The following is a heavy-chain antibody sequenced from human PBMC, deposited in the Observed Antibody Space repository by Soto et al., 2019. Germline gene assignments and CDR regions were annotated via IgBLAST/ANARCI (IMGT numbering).Heavy chain of an antibody. V-gene: IGHV1-2*02. Sequence: ASVKVSCKASGYIFTGYHMHWVRQAPGQGLEWMGWINPNSGGTNYAQKLQGRVTTTTDTSTSTAYMELRSLRSDDTAVYYCATPAPGAAGTYFDYWGQGTLVTVSS. CDR3: ATPAPGAAGTYFDY. CDR2: INPNSGGT. D-gene: IGHD6-13*01. J-gene: IGHJ4*02. CDR1: GYIFTGYH.